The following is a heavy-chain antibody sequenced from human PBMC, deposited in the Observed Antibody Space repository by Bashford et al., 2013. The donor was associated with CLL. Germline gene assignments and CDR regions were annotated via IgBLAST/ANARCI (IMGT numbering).Heavy chain of an antibody. CDR1: GFTFSSYA. Sequence: GGPVRLSCAASGFTFSSYAMHWVRQAPGKGLEWVAVISYDGSNKYYADSVKGRFTISRDNSKNTLYLQMNSLRAEDTAVYYCASLTDRHIVLIRGGWYFDLWGLGTLVTVSS. V-gene: IGHV3-30-3*01. CDR2: ISYDGSNK. CDR3: ASLTDRHIVLIRGGWYFDL. J-gene: IGHJ2*01. D-gene: IGHD2-8*01.